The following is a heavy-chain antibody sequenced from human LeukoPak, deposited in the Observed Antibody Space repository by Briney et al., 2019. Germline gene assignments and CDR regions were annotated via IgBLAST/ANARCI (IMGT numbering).Heavy chain of an antibody. V-gene: IGHV3-30*04. Sequence: GRSLRLSCAASGFTFSSYAMHWVRQAPGKGLEWVAVISYDGSNKYYADSVKGRFTISRDNAKNSLYLQMNSLRAEDPAVYYCAREGTLAVYMDVWGKGTTVTVSS. CDR3: AREGTLAVYMDV. CDR2: ISYDGSNK. J-gene: IGHJ6*03. CDR1: GFTFSSYA.